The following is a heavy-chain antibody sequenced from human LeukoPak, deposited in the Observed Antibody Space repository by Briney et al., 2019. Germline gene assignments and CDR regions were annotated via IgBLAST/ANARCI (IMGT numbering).Heavy chain of an antibody. Sequence: QPGGSLRLPCAASGFIFNNYYMNWVRQAPGKGLEWVSYISSASGIIYYADSVKGRFTISRDNAKNALYLQMNSLRADDTAVYYCARTDGFDIWGQGTMVTVSS. V-gene: IGHV3-48*01. CDR1: GFIFNNYY. J-gene: IGHJ3*02. CDR2: ISSASGII. CDR3: ARTDGFDI.